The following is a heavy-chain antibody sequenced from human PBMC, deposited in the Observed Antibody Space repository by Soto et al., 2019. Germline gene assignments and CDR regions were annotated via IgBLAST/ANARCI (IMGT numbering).Heavy chain of an antibody. Sequence: ASVKGSCKASGYTFTSYGISWVRQAPGQGLEWMGWISAYNGNTNYAQKLQGRVTMTTDTSTSTAYMELRSLRSDDTAVYYCALALGCSSSSCYTAHHYVMAVRGQRSMVTVSS. V-gene: IGHV1-18*04. J-gene: IGHJ6*01. D-gene: IGHD2-2*02. CDR2: ISAYNGNT. CDR3: ALALGCSSSSCYTAHHYVMAV. CDR1: GYTFTSYG.